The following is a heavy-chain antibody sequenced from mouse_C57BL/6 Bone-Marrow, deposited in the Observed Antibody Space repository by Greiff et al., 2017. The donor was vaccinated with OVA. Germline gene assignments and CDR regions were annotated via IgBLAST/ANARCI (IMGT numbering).Heavy chain of an antibody. J-gene: IGHJ3*01. Sequence: VQLQQSGPELVKPGASVKISCKASGYSFTGYYMNWVKQSPEKSLEWIGEINPSTGGTTYKQKFKAKATLTVDKSSSTAYMQLKSLTSEDSAVYYCARRGVGDDVGVAYWGHGTLSLSLQ. D-gene: IGHD2-12*01. CDR2: INPSTGGT. CDR1: GYSFTGYY. V-gene: IGHV1-42*01. CDR3: ARRGVGDDVGVAY.